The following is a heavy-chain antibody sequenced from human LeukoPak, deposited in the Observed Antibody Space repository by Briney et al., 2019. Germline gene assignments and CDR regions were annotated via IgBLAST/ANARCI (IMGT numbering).Heavy chain of an antibody. CDR3: ARDIGRWGLTGYPDAFDI. J-gene: IGHJ3*02. CDR2: ISSSSSYI. D-gene: IGHD3-9*01. CDR1: GFTFSDYY. Sequence: GGSLRLSCAASGFTFSDYYMNWVRQAPGKGLEWVSSISSSSSYIYYADSVKGRFTISRDNAKNSLYLQMNSLRAEDTAVYYCARDIGRWGLTGYPDAFDIWGQGTMVTVSS. V-gene: IGHV3-21*01.